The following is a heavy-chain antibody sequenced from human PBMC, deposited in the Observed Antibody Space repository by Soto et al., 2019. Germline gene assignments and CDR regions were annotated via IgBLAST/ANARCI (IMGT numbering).Heavy chain of an antibody. CDR3: ARYNSGYGPFDY. J-gene: IGHJ4*02. Sequence: SETLSLTCTVSGGSISSSNYCWSWLRQHPGKGLEWIGYIYYSGSTNYNPSLKSRVTISVDTSKNQFSLKLSSVTAADTAVYYCARYNSGYGPFDYWGQGTLVTVSS. CDR2: IYYSGST. V-gene: IGHV4-61*05. D-gene: IGHD5-12*01. CDR1: GGSISSSNYC.